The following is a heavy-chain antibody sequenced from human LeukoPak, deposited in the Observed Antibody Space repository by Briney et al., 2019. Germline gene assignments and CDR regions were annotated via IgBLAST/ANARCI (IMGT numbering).Heavy chain of an antibody. J-gene: IGHJ4*02. V-gene: IGHV3-11*01. CDR2: ISSSGSTI. CDR3: ARVGSPSYYDFWSGQKLYFDY. CDR1: GFTFSDYY. D-gene: IGHD3-3*01. Sequence: GSLRLSCAASGFTFSDYYMSWIRQAPGKGLEWVSYISSSGSTIYYADSVKGRFTISRDNAKNSLYLQMNSLRAEDTAVHYCARVGSPSYYDFWSGQKLYFDYWGQGTLVTVSS.